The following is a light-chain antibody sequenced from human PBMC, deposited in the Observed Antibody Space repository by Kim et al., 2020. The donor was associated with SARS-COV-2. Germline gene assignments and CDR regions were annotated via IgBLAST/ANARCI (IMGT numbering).Light chain of an antibody. J-gene: IGKJ2*01. CDR3: QQYNSWYT. Sequence: LAVSPGERATLARTASQSVSNNLAWYQQKLGQAPRLLVYGASTRATGIPARFSGSGFGTDFTLTISSLQSEDFAVYYCQQYNSWYTFGQGTKLEI. CDR2: GAS. CDR1: QSVSNN. V-gene: IGKV3-15*01.